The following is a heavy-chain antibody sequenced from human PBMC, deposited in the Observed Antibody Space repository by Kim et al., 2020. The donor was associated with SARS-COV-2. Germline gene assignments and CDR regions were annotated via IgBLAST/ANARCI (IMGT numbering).Heavy chain of an antibody. V-gene: IGHV1-2*04. J-gene: IGHJ3*02. D-gene: IGHD3-10*01. CDR1: GYTFTGYY. CDR3: ARGAGSSRPGGAFDI. Sequence: ASVKVSCKASGYTFTGYYMHWVRQAPGQGLEWMGWINPNSGGTNYAQKFQGWVTMTRDTSISTAYMELSRLRSDDTAVYYCARGAGSSRPGGAFDIWGQGTMVTVSS. CDR2: INPNSGGT.